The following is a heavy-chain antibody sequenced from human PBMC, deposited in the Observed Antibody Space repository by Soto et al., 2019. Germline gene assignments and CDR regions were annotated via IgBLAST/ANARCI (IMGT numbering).Heavy chain of an antibody. D-gene: IGHD5-12*01. V-gene: IGHV1-69*13. CDR3: AREMIVATIRVYYYGMDV. J-gene: IGHJ6*02. CDR1: GGTFSSYA. CDR2: IIPIFGTA. Sequence: SVKVSCKASGGTFSSYAISWVRQAPGQGLEWMGGIIPIFGTANYAQKFQGRVTITADESTSTAYMELSSLRSEDTAVYYCAREMIVATIRVYYYGMDVWGQGTTVTVSS.